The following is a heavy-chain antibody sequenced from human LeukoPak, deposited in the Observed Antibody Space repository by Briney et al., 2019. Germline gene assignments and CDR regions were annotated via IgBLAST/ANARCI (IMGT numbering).Heavy chain of an antibody. V-gene: IGHV3-21*01. J-gene: IGHJ5*02. CDR1: GFTFSSYS. CDR3: ARDVSSGSRGWLDP. D-gene: IGHD1-26*01. CDR2: ISSSSSYI. Sequence: GGSLRLSCAASGFTFSSYSMNWVRQAPGKGLEWVSSISSSSSYIYYADSVKGRFTISRDNAKNSVYLQMNSLRAEDTAVYYCARDVSSGSRGWLDPWGQGTLVTVSS.